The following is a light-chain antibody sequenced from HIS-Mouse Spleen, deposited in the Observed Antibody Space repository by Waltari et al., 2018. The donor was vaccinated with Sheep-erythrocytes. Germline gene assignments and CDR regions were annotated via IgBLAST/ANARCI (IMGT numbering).Light chain of an antibody. CDR1: SSNIGSNT. J-gene: IGLJ2*01. Sequence: VLTQPPSASGTPGQRVTISCSGSSSNIGSNTVNWYQQLPGTAPKLLIYSNNQRPSGVPDRFSGSKSGTSASLAISGLQSEDEADYYCAAWDDSLNGVVFGGGTKLT. V-gene: IGLV1-44*01. CDR3: AAWDDSLNGVV. CDR2: SNN.